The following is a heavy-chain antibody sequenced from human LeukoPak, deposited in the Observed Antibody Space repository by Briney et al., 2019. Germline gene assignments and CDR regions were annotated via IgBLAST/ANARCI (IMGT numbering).Heavy chain of an antibody. D-gene: IGHD2-2*01. CDR3: ARCYCSGTRCYFFDY. CDR1: GYSFTSHW. V-gene: IGHV5-51*01. CDR2: IYPVDSDT. J-gene: IGHJ4*02. Sequence: GESLKISCQASGYSFTSHWIGWVRQMPGKGLEWMGIIYPVDSDTRYSPSFQGQVTISADKSVSTAYLQWSSLKAPDTAMYYCARCYCSGTRCYFFDYWGQGTLVTVSS.